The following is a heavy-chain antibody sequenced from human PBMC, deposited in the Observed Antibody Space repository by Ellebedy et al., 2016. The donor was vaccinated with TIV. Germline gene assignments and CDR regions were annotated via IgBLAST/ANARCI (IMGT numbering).Heavy chain of an antibody. CDR2: INPTSGDS. CDR3: ARGDNYYYDSSGYYYSH. D-gene: IGHD3-22*01. CDR1: GYTFTRYY. Sequence: ASVKVSCKVSGYTFTRYYLYWVRQAPGQGLDWMGIINPTSGDSNYAQKFQGRVTMTRDTSTSTVYMEPSSLRSEDTAVYYCARGDNYYYDSSGYYYSHWGQGTLVTVSS. J-gene: IGHJ4*02. V-gene: IGHV1-46*01.